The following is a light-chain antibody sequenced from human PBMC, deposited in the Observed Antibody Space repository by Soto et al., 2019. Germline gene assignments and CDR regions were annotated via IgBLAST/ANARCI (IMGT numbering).Light chain of an antibody. CDR2: GAS. Sequence: EIVMTQSPATLSVSPGERATLSCRASQSVRSYLAWYQQKPGQAPRLLIYGASSRATGIPDRFSGSGSGTDFTLTINRLEPEDFAVYYCQQYGSSITFGQGTRLEIK. CDR1: QSVRSY. J-gene: IGKJ5*01. CDR3: QQYGSSIT. V-gene: IGKV3-20*01.